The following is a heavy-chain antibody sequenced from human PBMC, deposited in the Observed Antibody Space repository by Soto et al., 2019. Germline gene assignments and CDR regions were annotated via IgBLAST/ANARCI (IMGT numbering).Heavy chain of an antibody. J-gene: IGHJ5*02. D-gene: IGHD2-8*02. V-gene: IGHV4-59*08. CDR3: ARHKECTAGACSTGRWFDP. Sequence: QVQLQESGPGLVKPSETLSLTCTVSGGSMRGYYWSWIRQPPGKGLEWIGFIYYSGTTKYNPSLQSRVTISVDTSKNQFSVKLHSVTAADTAVYYCARHKECTAGACSTGRWFDPWGLGTLVTVSP. CDR1: GGSMRGYY. CDR2: IYYSGTT.